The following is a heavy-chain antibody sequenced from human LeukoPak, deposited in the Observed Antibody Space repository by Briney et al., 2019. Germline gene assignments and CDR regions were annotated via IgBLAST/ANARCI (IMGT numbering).Heavy chain of an antibody. CDR2: ISSSSSYI. D-gene: IGHD3-16*02. CDR1: GFTFSSYT. V-gene: IGHV3-21*01. Sequence: GGSLRLSCAASGFTFSSYTMNWVRQAPGKGLEWVSSISSSSSYIYYADPVKGRFTISRDNAKNSLYLQMNSLRAEDTAVYYCARDRNYDYIWGSYRPDYFDYWGQGTLVTVSS. J-gene: IGHJ4*02. CDR3: ARDRNYDYIWGSYRPDYFDY.